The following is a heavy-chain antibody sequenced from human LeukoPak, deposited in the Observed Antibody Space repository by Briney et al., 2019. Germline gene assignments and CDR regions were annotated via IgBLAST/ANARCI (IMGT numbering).Heavy chain of an antibody. J-gene: IGHJ4*02. CDR2: IRYDGSNK. CDR1: GFTFSSYG. D-gene: IGHD1-26*01. CDR3: AAPPAYSGSY. Sequence: GGSLRLSCAASGFTFSSYGMHWVRQAPGKGLEWVAFIRYDGSNKYYADSVKGRFTIPRDNSKNTLYLQMNSLRAEDTAVYYCAAPPAYSGSYWGQGTLVTVSS. V-gene: IGHV3-30*02.